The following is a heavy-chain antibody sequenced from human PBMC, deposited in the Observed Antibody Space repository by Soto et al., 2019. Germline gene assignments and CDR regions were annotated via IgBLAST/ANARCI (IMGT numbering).Heavy chain of an antibody. D-gene: IGHD3-22*01. V-gene: IGHV1-69*12. CDR2: IIPIFGTA. Sequence: QVQLVQSGAEVKKPGSSVKVSCKASGGTFSSYAISWVRQAPGQGLEWMGGIIPIFGTANYAQKFQGRVTITADESTSTAYMELSSLRSEDTAVYYCARDWANYYDSSGYFTSGAFDIWGQGTMVTVSS. J-gene: IGHJ3*02. CDR3: ARDWANYYDSSGYFTSGAFDI. CDR1: GGTFSSYA.